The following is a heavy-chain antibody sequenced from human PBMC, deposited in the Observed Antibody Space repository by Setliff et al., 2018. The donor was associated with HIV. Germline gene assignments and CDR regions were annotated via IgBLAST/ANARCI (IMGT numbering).Heavy chain of an antibody. CDR2: ITPIFGTA. D-gene: IGHD5-12*01. CDR1: GGTFNSFA. V-gene: IGHV1-69*13. J-gene: IGHJ6*03. CDR3: ARMREMATINYYYNYMDV. Sequence: GASVKVSCKASGGTFNSFAISWVRQAPGQGREWMGGITPIFGTAKYAQRFQGRVTITADESTSTAYLELSSLRSEDTAVYYCARMREMATINYYYNYMDVWGTGTTVTVSS.